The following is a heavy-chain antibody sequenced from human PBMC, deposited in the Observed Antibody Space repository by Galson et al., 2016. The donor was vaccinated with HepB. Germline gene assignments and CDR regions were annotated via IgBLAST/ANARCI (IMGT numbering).Heavy chain of an antibody. D-gene: IGHD5-12*01. CDR3: ARDLGYSDDLGDS. CDR2: TIPSFVTP. Sequence: SVKVSCKASGGIFSSYAISWVRQAPGQGLEWMGGTIPSFVTPTYAQKFQGRVTITADESTSTVSMELSSLKSEDTAVYYCARDLGYSDDLGDSWGQGTLVTVSS. CDR1: GGIFSSYA. J-gene: IGHJ4*02. V-gene: IGHV1-69*13.